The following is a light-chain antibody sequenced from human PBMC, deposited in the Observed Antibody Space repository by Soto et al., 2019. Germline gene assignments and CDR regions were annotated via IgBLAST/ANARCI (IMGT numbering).Light chain of an antibody. J-gene: IGKJ1*01. CDR2: GAS. CDR3: QQYGSSGT. Sequence: DIVMTQSPLTLSLSPGERATLSCRASQSVSNNYLAWYQQKPGQAPRLLIYGASNRATGIPDRFSGSGSGTDFTLTISRLEPEDFAVYYCQQYGSSGTFGQGTKVDIK. V-gene: IGKV3-20*01. CDR1: QSVSNNY.